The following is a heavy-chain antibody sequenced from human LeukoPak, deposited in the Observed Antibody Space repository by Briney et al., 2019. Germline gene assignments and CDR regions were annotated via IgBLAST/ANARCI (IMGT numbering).Heavy chain of an antibody. CDR1: GGSFSGYY. V-gene: IGHV4-31*11. D-gene: IGHD1-26*01. CDR2: IYYSGSA. Sequence: SETLSLTCAVYGGSFSGYYWSWIRQHPGKGLEWIGYIYYSGSAYYNPSLKSRVTISVDTSKNQFSLKLSSVTAADTAVYYCARVALVGATTRYYYYGMDVWGQGTTVTVSS. CDR3: ARVALVGATTRYYYYGMDV. J-gene: IGHJ6*02.